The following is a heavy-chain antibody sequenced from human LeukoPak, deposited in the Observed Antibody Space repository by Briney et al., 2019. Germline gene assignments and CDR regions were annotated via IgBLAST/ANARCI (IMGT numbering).Heavy chain of an antibody. Sequence: GGSLRLSCAASGFTFSSYAMSWVSQAPGKGLEWVSAISGSGGSTYYADSVKGRFTVSRDNSKNTLYLQMNSLRAEDTAVYYCAKGRLIAARHPSDDLGQGTLVTVSS. CDR3: AKGRLIAARHPSDD. CDR2: ISGSGGST. V-gene: IGHV3-23*01. J-gene: IGHJ4*02. CDR1: GFTFSSYA. D-gene: IGHD6-6*01.